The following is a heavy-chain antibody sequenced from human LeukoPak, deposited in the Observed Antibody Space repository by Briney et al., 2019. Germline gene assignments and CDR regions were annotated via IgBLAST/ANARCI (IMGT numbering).Heavy chain of an antibody. Sequence: PSETLSLTCTVSGGSISSYYWSWIRQPPGKGLEWIGYIYYSGSTNYNPSLKSRVTISVDTSKNQFSLKLSSVTAADTAVYYCARQKDTAMVPGYYGMDVWGQGTTVTVSS. V-gene: IGHV4-59*08. CDR1: GGSISSYY. CDR3: ARQKDTAMVPGYYGMDV. CDR2: IYYSGST. J-gene: IGHJ6*02. D-gene: IGHD5-18*01.